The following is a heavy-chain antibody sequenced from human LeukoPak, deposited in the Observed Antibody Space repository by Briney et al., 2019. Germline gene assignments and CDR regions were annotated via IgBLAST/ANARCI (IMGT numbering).Heavy chain of an antibody. CDR1: GFTFSSYA. D-gene: IGHD3-22*01. Sequence: GGSLRLSCAASGFTFSSYAMTWVRQAPGKGLEWVSKISDSGGSRYYADSVKGRSTISRDNSKNTLYLQVKSLRAEDTAVYYCATPYDSTSYYPLTYWGQGTLVTVSS. V-gene: IGHV3-23*01. J-gene: IGHJ4*02. CDR3: ATPYDSTSYYPLTY. CDR2: ISDSGGSR.